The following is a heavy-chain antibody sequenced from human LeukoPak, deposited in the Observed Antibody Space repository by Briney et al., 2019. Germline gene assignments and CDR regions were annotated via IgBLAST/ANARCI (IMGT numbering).Heavy chain of an antibody. J-gene: IGHJ4*02. D-gene: IGHD5-18*01. V-gene: IGHV3-73*01. CDR3: ARETAMAPDY. Sequence: GGSLRLSCAASGFTFSGSVMHWVRQASGKGLEWVGRIRSRADNYATAYAASVRGRFTISRYDSKNTAFLQMNSLRAEDTAVYYCARETAMAPDYWGQGTLVTVSS. CDR1: GFTFSGSV. CDR2: IRSRADNYAT.